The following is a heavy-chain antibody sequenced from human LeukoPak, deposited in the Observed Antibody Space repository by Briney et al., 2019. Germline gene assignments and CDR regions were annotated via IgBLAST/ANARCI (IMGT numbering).Heavy chain of an antibody. CDR2: ISGSGGNT. D-gene: IGHD5-12*01. Sequence: GGSLRLSCAASGFTFSSYGMSWVRQAPGKGLEWVSGISGSGGNTYYADSVKGRFTISRDNSQNTLYLQMNTLGAEDTAVYYCAKALSGYHFDYWGQGTLVTVSA. V-gene: IGHV3-23*01. CDR3: AKALSGYHFDY. CDR1: GFTFSSYG. J-gene: IGHJ4*02.